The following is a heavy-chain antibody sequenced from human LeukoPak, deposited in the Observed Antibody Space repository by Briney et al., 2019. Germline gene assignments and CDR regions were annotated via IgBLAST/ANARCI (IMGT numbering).Heavy chain of an antibody. D-gene: IGHD1-20*01. V-gene: IGHV1-18*01. Sequence: ASVKVSCKASGYTFTSYGISWVRQAPGQGLEWMGWISAYNGNTNYAQKLQGRVTMTTDTSTSTAYTELRSLRSDDTAVYYCARDRNRSHYKGRDPSRFDYWGQGTLVTVSS. CDR2: ISAYNGNT. CDR1: GYTFTSYG. J-gene: IGHJ4*02. CDR3: ARDRNRSHYKGRDPSRFDY.